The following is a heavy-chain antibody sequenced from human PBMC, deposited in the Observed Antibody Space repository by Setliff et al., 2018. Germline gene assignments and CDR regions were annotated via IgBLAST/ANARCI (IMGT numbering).Heavy chain of an antibody. J-gene: IGHJ6*03. CDR3: AREDGPNYYYYYMDI. D-gene: IGHD2-8*01. CDR2: IQTSGTT. V-gene: IGHV4-61*09. Sequence: SETLSLTCTVSGGSISSGNYYWSWIRQPAGKGLEWIGHIQTSGTTNYDPSLKSRVTISVDTSKNQFSLKLSAVTAADTAVYFCAREDGPNYYYYYMDIWGKGTTVTVSS. CDR1: GGSISSGNYY.